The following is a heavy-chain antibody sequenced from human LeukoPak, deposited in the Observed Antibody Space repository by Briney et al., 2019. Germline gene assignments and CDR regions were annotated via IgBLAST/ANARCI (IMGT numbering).Heavy chain of an antibody. V-gene: IGHV3-30-3*01. CDR3: ARVGYSSSFDL. CDR1: GFTFSSYA. CDR2: ISYDGSNK. Sequence: GRSLRLPCAASGFTFSSYAMHWVRQAPGKGLEGVAVISYDGSNKYYADSVKGRFTISRDNSKNTLYLQMNSLRAEDTAVYYCARVGYSSSFDLWGQGTLVTVSS. J-gene: IGHJ4*02. D-gene: IGHD6-13*01.